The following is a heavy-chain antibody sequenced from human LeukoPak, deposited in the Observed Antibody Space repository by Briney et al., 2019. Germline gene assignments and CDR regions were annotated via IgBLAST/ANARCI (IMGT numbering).Heavy chain of an antibody. Sequence: LPGGSLRLSCAASGFNFSRHSMNWVRQAPGKGLEWVSYISSSSRTIYYADSVKGRFTISRDNAKNSLYLQMNSLRDEDTAVYYCARTTPGSQLGDCWGQGTLVTVSS. CDR2: ISSSSRTI. D-gene: IGHD2-15*01. V-gene: IGHV3-48*02. J-gene: IGHJ4*02. CDR3: ARTTPGSQLGDC. CDR1: GFNFSRHS.